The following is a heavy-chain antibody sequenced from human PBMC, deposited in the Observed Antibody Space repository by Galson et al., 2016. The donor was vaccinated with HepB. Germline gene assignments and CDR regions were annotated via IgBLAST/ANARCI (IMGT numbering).Heavy chain of an antibody. CDR2: VYWDDDK. D-gene: IGHD6-19*01. CDR3: AHSSYSSGWYSFLYFDF. CDR1: GFSLITSGEG. J-gene: IGHJ4*02. V-gene: IGHV2-5*02. Sequence: PALVKPTQTLTLTCSFSGFSLITSGEGVGWIRQPPGKPPEWLALVYWDDDKRYRPSLRSRLTITKDTSKNQVVLTMANMDPVDTGTYYCAHSSYSSGWYSFLYFDFWGQGTQVTVSS.